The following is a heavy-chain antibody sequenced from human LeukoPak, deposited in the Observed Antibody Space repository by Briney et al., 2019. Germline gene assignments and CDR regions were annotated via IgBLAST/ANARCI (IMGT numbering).Heavy chain of an antibody. CDR3: ARGASGVYTVTTSWFDP. J-gene: IGHJ5*02. V-gene: IGHV1-2*02. CDR2: INPNSGGT. D-gene: IGHD4-17*01. Sequence: ASVKVSCKASGYTFTGYYMHWVRQAPGQGLEWMGWINPNSGGTKYAQKFQGRVTMTRDTSISTAYMELSRLRSDDTAVYYCARGASGVYTVTTSWFDPWGQGTLVTVSS. CDR1: GYTFTGYY.